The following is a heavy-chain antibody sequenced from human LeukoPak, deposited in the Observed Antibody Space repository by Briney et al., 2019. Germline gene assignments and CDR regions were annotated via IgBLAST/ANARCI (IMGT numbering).Heavy chain of an antibody. CDR3: ARGPSNLWFAEASQARAYAFDI. V-gene: IGHV4-59*11. J-gene: IGHJ3*02. CDR1: LGSLSHHY. CDR2: IYFSGST. D-gene: IGHD3-10*01. Sequence: SETLSVPCTVSLGSLSHHYWSWIGPPPGRGLEGMGYIYFSGSTNYNPSLKSRVTISVDTSKNQFSLKLSSVTAADTAVYYCARGPSNLWFAEASQARAYAFDIWGQGTMVTVSS.